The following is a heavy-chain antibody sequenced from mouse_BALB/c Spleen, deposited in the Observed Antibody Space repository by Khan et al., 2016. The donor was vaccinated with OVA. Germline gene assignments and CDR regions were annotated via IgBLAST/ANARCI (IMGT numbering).Heavy chain of an antibody. CDR1: GFTFSDYY. Sequence: EVELVESGGGLVKPGGSLKLSCAPSGFTFSDYYMYWVRQTPEKRLEWVATISDGGSYTYYPDSVKGRFTISRDDVKNNLYLQMSSLKSEDTAMYYCARGFYGGPFTYWGQGTLVTVSA. CDR3: ARGFYGGPFTY. D-gene: IGHD1-1*02. CDR2: ISDGGSYT. J-gene: IGHJ3*01. V-gene: IGHV5-4*02.